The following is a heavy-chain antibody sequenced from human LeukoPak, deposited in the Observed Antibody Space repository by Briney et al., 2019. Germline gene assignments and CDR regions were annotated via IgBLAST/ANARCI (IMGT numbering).Heavy chain of an antibody. CDR1: GFTFSTYV. J-gene: IGHJ4*02. Sequence: GGSLRLSCAASGFTFSTYVMNWVRQAPGKGLEWVSTISGRSETTYYSDSVKGRFTTSRDNPKNTLYLQMNSLRAEDTAVYYCANYVYDSGNRRFDYWGQGTLVTVSS. V-gene: IGHV3-23*01. CDR2: ISGRSETT. D-gene: IGHD3-10*01. CDR3: ANYVYDSGNRRFDY.